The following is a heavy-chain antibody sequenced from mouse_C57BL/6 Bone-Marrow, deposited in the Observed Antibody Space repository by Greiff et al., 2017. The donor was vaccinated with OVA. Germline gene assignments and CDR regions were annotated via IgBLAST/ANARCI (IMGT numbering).Heavy chain of an antibody. V-gene: IGHV1-81*01. CDR1: GYTFTSYG. J-gene: IGHJ4*01. D-gene: IGHD2-3*01. CDR2: IYPRSGNT. Sequence: QVQLQQSGAELARPGASVKLSCKASGYTFTSYGISWVKQRTGQGLEWIGEIYPRSGNTYYNEKFKGKATLTADKSSSTAYMELRSLTSEDSAVYFCARGGWLLRYYAMDYWGQGTSVTVSS. CDR3: ARGGWLLRYYAMDY.